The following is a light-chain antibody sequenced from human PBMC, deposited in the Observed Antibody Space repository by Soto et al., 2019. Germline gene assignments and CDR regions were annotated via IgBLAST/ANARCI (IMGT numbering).Light chain of an antibody. J-gene: IGLJ2*01. CDR1: SSDVGYYNY. V-gene: IGLV2-14*01. CDR3: SSSTRSSSVL. Sequence: QSALTQPASVSGSPGQSITISCTGTSSDVGYYNYVSWYQQHPGKAPKVLIYEVRNRPSGASSRFSGSKSGNTAFLTISGLHPEDAAYYCCSSSTRSSSVLFGGGTKLTVL. CDR2: EVR.